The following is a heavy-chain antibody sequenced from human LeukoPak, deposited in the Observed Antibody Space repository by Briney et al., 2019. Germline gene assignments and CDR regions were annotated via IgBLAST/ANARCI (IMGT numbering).Heavy chain of an antibody. D-gene: IGHD2-15*01. V-gene: IGHV3-21*04. J-gene: IGHJ6*03. CDR1: GFTFSSYN. CDR3: ARVLRYCSGGNCYSGGLGYMDV. CDR2: ISSSSTYI. Sequence: KPGGSLRLSCAASGFTFSSYNMNWVRQAPGKGLEWVSSISSSSTYIYYADSVQGRFTISRDNAKNSLFLQMNSLRAEDTAVYYCARVLRYCSGGNCYSGGLGYMDVWGKGTTVTISS.